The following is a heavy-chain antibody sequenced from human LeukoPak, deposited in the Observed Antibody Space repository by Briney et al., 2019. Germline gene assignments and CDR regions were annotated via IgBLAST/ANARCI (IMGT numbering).Heavy chain of an antibody. D-gene: IGHD1-14*01. CDR2: ISGTTGDA. V-gene: IGHV3-23*01. CDR1: GFTFATND. J-gene: IGHJ4*02. Sequence: QPGGSLRLSCAASGFTFATNDMSWVRQAPGKGLEWISVISGTTGDAYYADSVKGRFTMSRDTSRNMLYLQMNGLRAEDTAFYYCAKRNEEKALDSWGQGSLVTVSP. CDR3: AKRNEEKALDS.